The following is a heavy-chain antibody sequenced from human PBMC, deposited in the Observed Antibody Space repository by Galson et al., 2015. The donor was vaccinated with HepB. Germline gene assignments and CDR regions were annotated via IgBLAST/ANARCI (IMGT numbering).Heavy chain of an antibody. CDR3: ARSRGYSYGYYYMDV. CDR1: GYTFTSYA. V-gene: IGHV1-3*01. D-gene: IGHD5-18*01. Sequence: SVKVSCKASGYTFTSYAMHWVRQAPGQRLEWMGWINAGNGNTKYSQKFQGRVTITRDTSASTAYMELSSLRSEDTAVYYCARSRGYSYGYYYMDVRGKGTTVTVSS. J-gene: IGHJ6*03. CDR2: INAGNGNT.